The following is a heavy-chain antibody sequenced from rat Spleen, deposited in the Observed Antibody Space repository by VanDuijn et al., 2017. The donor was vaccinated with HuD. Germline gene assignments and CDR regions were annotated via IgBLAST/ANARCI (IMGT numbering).Heavy chain of an antibody. CDR1: GYSITSSLR. D-gene: IGHD1-6*01. CDR3: ARHQAYYSNWFAY. Sequence: EVQLQESGPGLVKPSQSLSLTCSVIGYSITSSLRWNWIRKFPGNKLEWMGYINSAGSTVYNPSLKSRISITRDTSKNQFFLQVNSVSTEDTATYYCARHQAYYSNWFAYWGQGTLVTVSS. CDR2: INSAGST. J-gene: IGHJ3*01. V-gene: IGHV3-3*01.